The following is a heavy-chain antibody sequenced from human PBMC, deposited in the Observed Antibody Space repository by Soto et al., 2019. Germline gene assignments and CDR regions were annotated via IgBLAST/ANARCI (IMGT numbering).Heavy chain of an antibody. CDR2: IHYSGGATYSP. J-gene: IGHJ5*02. D-gene: IGHD3-22*01. Sequence: QVQLQESGPGLVEPSQTLSLICTVSGASIITDGYYWTWIRQHPGKGLEWLGYIHYSGGATYSPSYNPSLHSRIAISVDISTSLFSLKLTSVTAADTAVYYCARVPTYDLGSIGYQPFHPGGQGTLVTVSS. V-gene: IGHV4-31*03. CDR3: ARVPTYDLGSIGYQPFHP. CDR1: GASIITDGYY.